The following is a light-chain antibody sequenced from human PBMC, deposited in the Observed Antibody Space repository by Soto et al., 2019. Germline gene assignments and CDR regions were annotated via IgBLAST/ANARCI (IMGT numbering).Light chain of an antibody. CDR3: GSYAGSYTLV. CDR1: SSDVGGYNY. V-gene: IGLV2-11*01. Sequence: QSALTQPRSVSGSPGQSVTISCTGTSSDVGGYNYVSWSQQHPGKAPKHMIYEVSKRPSGVPDRFSGSKSGNTASLTISGLQAEDEAEYYRGSYAGSYTLVFGGGNKLTFL. J-gene: IGLJ2*01. CDR2: EVS.